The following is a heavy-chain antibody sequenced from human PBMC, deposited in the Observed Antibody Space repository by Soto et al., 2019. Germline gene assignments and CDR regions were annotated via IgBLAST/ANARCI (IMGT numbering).Heavy chain of an antibody. J-gene: IGHJ6*02. Sequence: QVQLVESGGGVVPPGGSLRLSCVASGFIFSSYGMYWVRQAPGKGLEWVGGIWYDGSNKYYGDSVKGRFTISRDNSKNTLYLQMSSLRAEDTAVYYCAREPYSNYVMDVWGQGTTVTVSS. CDR3: AREPYSNYVMDV. V-gene: IGHV3-33*01. CDR1: GFIFSSYG. CDR2: IWYDGSNK. D-gene: IGHD4-4*01.